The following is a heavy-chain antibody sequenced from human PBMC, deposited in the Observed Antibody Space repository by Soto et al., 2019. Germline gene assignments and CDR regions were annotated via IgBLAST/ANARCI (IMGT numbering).Heavy chain of an antibody. J-gene: IGHJ4*02. V-gene: IGHV3-21*01. CDR2: ITNSEYT. D-gene: IGHD3-16*01. CDR1: GFTFSDYS. CDR3: VRGFALDF. Sequence: GGSLRLSCTASGFTFSDYSLNWIRQAPGEGLEWVSAITNSEYTYYGDSLKGRSTISRDNAKNSVFLQVNNLRAEDTAMYYCVRGFALDFWGLGTLVTVSS.